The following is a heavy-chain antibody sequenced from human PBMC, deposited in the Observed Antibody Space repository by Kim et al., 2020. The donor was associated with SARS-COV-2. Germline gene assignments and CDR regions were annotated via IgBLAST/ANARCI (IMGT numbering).Heavy chain of an antibody. Sequence: GGSLRLSCAASGFTFDDYAMHWVRQAPGKGLEWVSGISWNSGSIGYADSVKGRFTISRDNAKNSLYLQMNSLRAEDTALYYCAKATGSYSPFDYWGQGTL. D-gene: IGHD3-10*01. V-gene: IGHV3-9*01. CDR1: GFTFDDYA. CDR2: ISWNSGSI. CDR3: AKATGSYSPFDY. J-gene: IGHJ4*02.